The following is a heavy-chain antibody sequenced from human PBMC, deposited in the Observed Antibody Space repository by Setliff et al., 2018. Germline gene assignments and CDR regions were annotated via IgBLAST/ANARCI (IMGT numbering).Heavy chain of an antibody. J-gene: IGHJ6*03. Sequence: SETLSLTCTVSGGSISSYYWSWIRQPAGKGLEWIGHIYIGGSANYNPSLKSRVTRSIDTSKNQFSLKLNSVTAADMAVYYCAREQWLDPPGYYYMDAWAKGTTVTVSS. CDR1: GGSISSYY. V-gene: IGHV4-4*07. CDR2: IYIGGSA. D-gene: IGHD6-19*01. CDR3: AREQWLDPPGYYYMDA.